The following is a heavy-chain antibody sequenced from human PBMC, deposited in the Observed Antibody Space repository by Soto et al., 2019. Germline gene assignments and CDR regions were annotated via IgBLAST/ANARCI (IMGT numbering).Heavy chain of an antibody. D-gene: IGHD3-10*01. V-gene: IGHV4-39*01. CDR3: ARRERYYGSPGWFDH. CDR2: VYYNENT. J-gene: IGHJ5*01. Sequence: XETLSLTFSVAGASINNFAYYWGWIRQPPGKGLEWIGTVYYNENTYYNPSLKSRVAISVDTAKNQFSLNLRSVTAADTAIYFCARRERYYGSPGWFDHWGQGTLVTVSS. CDR1: GASINNFAYY.